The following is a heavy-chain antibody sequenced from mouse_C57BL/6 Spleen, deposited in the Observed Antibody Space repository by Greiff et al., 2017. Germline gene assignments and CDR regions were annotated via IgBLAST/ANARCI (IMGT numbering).Heavy chain of an antibody. CDR1: GFTFSDYY. V-gene: IGHV7-3*04. CDR2: IRNKANGYTT. D-gene: IGHD2-1*01. CDR3: ARGYYGSYSWFAY. Sequence: EVKLVESGGGLVQPGGSLRLSCAASGFTFSDYYMSWVRQPPEKALEWLAFIRNKANGYTTEYSASVKDRFTISRDNYQSILLLQLNALRAEDSAAFYCARGYYGSYSWFAYWGQGTLVTVSA. J-gene: IGHJ3*01.